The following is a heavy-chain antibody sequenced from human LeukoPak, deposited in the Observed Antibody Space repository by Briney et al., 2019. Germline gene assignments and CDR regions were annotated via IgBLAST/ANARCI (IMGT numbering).Heavy chain of an antibody. Sequence: GGSLRLSCAASGFTFSSYWMHWVRQAPGKGLVWVSRINSDGSSTNYADSVKGRFTISRDNAENSLYLQMNSLRAEDTAVYYCASRVTAHYYFDYWGQGTLVTVSS. CDR2: INSDGSST. D-gene: IGHD4-23*01. J-gene: IGHJ4*02. CDR3: ASRVTAHYYFDY. CDR1: GFTFSSYW. V-gene: IGHV3-74*01.